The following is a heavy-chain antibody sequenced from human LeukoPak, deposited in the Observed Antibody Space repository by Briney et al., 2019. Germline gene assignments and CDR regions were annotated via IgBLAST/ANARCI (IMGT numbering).Heavy chain of an antibody. CDR2: IYYSGST. CDR1: GGSISSSSYY. J-gene: IGHJ6*03. CDR3: ARVGTHLGYIYV. V-gene: IGHV4-39*01. Sequence: SETLSLTCTVSGGSISSSSYYWGWIRQPPGKGLEWIGSIYYSGSTYYNPSLKSRVTISVDTSKNQFSLKLSSVAAVYTAVYNCARVGTHLGYIYVWGKGTTVAVSS. D-gene: IGHD4-23*01.